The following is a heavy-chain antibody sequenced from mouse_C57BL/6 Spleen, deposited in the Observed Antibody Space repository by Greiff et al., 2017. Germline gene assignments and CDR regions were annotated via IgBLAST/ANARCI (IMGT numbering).Heavy chain of an antibody. J-gene: IGHJ4*01. CDR1: GYTFTSYW. CDR3: ARQGVIGSHYDAMDY. Sequence: VQLQQPGAELVKPGASVKLSCKASGYTFTSYWMQWVKQRPGQGLEWIGEIDPSDSYTNYNQKFKGKATLTVDTASSTAYMQLSSLTSEDSAVYYCARQGVIGSHYDAMDYWGQGTSVTVSS. D-gene: IGHD2-5*01. V-gene: IGHV1-50*01. CDR2: IDPSDSYT.